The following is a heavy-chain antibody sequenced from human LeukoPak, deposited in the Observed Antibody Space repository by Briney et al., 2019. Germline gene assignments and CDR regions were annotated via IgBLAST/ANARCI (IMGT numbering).Heavy chain of an antibody. Sequence: SGTLSLTCAVSGGSINNNNWWSWVRQPPGKGLEWIGEIYYSGSTNYNPSLQSRVTISVDKSKNQFSLKLSSVTAADTAVYYCARRLTMVRGVIITSHFDYWGQGTLVTVSS. D-gene: IGHD3-10*01. CDR2: IYYSGST. J-gene: IGHJ4*02. CDR3: ARRLTMVRGVIITSHFDY. CDR1: GGSINNNNW. V-gene: IGHV4-4*02.